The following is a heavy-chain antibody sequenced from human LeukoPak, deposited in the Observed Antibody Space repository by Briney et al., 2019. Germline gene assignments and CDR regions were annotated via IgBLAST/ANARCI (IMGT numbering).Heavy chain of an antibody. J-gene: IGHJ3*02. CDR3: ARVRDSNGHFYKIILSFDI. Sequence: GGSLRLSCAASGFTFSSYSMNWVRQAPGKGLEWVSSISSSSSYIYYADSVKGRFTISRDNAKNSLYLQMNSLRAEDTAVYYCARVRDSNGHFYKIILSFDIWGQGTMVTVSS. V-gene: IGHV3-21*01. CDR1: GFTFSSYS. CDR2: ISSSSSYI. D-gene: IGHD3-22*01.